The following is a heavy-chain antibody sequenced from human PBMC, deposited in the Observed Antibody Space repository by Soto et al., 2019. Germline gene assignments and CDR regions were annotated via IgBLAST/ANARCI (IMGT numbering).Heavy chain of an antibody. Sequence: VGSLRLSCAASGFTFSGYYMSWIRQAPGKGLEWVSYISSSSSYTNYADSVKGRFTISRDNAKNSLYLQMNSLRAEDTAVYYCARDGFGEGYFDLWGRGTLVTVSS. V-gene: IGHV3-11*06. CDR1: GFTFSGYY. CDR2: ISSSSSYT. CDR3: ARDGFGEGYFDL. D-gene: IGHD3-16*01. J-gene: IGHJ2*01.